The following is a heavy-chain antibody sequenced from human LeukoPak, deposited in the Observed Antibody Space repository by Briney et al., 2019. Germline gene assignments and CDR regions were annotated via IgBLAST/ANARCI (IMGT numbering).Heavy chain of an antibody. Sequence: SETLSLTCTVSGGSISSYYWSWIRQPPGKGLEWIGYIYDSGSTNYNPSLKSRVTTSLDTSKNQVSLELSSVTAADTAVYYCAREGTYCTNGVCYTNWFDPWGQGTLVTVSS. CDR3: AREGTYCTNGVCYTNWFDP. CDR1: GGSISSYY. D-gene: IGHD2-8*01. J-gene: IGHJ5*02. CDR2: IYDSGST. V-gene: IGHV4-59*12.